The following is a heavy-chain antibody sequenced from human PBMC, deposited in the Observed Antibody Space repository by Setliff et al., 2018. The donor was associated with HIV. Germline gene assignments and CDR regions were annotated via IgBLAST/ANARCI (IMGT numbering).Heavy chain of an antibody. V-gene: IGHV5-51*01. CDR1: GYSFTNYW. J-gene: IGHJ4*02. CDR2: IYPGDFVT. Sequence: GESLKISCQASGYSFTNYWIGWVRQMPGKGLEWIGVIYPGDFVTRYGPSSQGQVFISADRSITTAYLQWDSLKASDTAMYYCTRRRRAPGIEDLEAYWGQGTLVTVSS. CDR3: TRRRRAPGIEDLEAY. D-gene: IGHD1-26*01.